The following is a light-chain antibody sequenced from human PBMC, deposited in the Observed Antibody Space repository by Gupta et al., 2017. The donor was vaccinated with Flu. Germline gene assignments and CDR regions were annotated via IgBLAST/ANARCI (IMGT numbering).Light chain of an antibody. CDR3: QQYGSSPT. V-gene: IGKV3-20*01. J-gene: IGKJ1*01. CDR1: QGLSNNY. CDR2: GAS. Sequence: EIVLPQSPGILSLSPGQRATLSCRASQGLSNNYVAWYQQKPGQAPRLLIFGASDRATGIPDRFSGSGSGTDFTLTISRLEPADFAVYYCQQYGSSPTFGQGTKVEI.